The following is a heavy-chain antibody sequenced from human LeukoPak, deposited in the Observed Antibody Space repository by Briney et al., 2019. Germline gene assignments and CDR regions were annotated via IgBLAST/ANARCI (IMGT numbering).Heavy chain of an antibody. Sequence: SVKVSCKASGGTFSSYAISWVRQAPGQGLEWMGRIIPIFGTANYAQKLQGRVTITTDESTSTAYMELSSLRSEDTAVYYCARGSVGVGGHYYYYYYMDVWGKGTTVTVSS. D-gene: IGHD4-23*01. V-gene: IGHV1-69*05. CDR3: ARGSVGVGGHYYYYYYMDV. J-gene: IGHJ6*03. CDR1: GGTFSSYA. CDR2: IIPIFGTA.